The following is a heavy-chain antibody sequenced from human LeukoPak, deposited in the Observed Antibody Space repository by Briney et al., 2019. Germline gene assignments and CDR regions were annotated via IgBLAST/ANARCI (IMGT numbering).Heavy chain of an antibody. CDR3: ARVEGVHNQYYPGENNFDY. Sequence: GGSLRLSCAATGFTFDDYGMSWVRQAPGKGLEWVSGINWNGGSTGYADSVKGRFTISRDNAKNSLYLQMNSLRAEDTALYYCARVEGVHNQYYPGENNFDYWGQGTLVTVSS. D-gene: IGHD7-27*01. CDR2: INWNGGST. J-gene: IGHJ4*02. CDR1: GFTFDDYG. V-gene: IGHV3-20*04.